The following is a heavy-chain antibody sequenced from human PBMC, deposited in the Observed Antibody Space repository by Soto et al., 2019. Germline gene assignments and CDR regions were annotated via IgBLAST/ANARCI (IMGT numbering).Heavy chain of an antibody. Sequence: GGSLRLSCFVSGFPFSSFGMHWVRQAPGKGLEWVSSISNDGSNQHYTDSVKGRFTISRDNSKNTVYLQLNSLRGEDTAVYYCSRARPTGRRDYYYYGMDVWGQGTPVTVSS. CDR3: SRARPTGRRDYYYYGMDV. V-gene: IGHV3-30*03. CDR1: GFPFSSFG. J-gene: IGHJ6*02. D-gene: IGHD1-1*01. CDR2: ISNDGSNQ.